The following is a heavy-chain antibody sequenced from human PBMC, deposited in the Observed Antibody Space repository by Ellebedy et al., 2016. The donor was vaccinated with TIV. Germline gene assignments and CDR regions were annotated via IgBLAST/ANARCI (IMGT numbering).Heavy chain of an antibody. J-gene: IGHJ6*03. Sequence: ASVKVSXKASGYTFTSYYMHWVRQAPGQGLEWMGIINPSGGRTSYAQKFQGRVTMTRDTSTSTVYMELSSLRSEDTAVYYCAKDLHGYDYYYFYYMDVWGKGTTVTVSS. V-gene: IGHV1-46*01. CDR2: INPSGGRT. D-gene: IGHD5-12*01. CDR3: AKDLHGYDYYYFYYMDV. CDR1: GYTFTSYY.